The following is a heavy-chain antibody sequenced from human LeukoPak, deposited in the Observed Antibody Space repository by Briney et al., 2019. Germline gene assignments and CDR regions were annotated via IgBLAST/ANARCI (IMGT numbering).Heavy chain of an antibody. V-gene: IGHV1-46*01. Sequence: GASVKVPCKXSGYTFTSYYMHWVRQTPGQGLEWMGIINPSGGSTSYAQKFQGRVTMTRDTSTSTVYMELSSLRSEDTAVYYYARVRYDILTGFLYWGQGTLVTVSS. D-gene: IGHD3-9*01. CDR3: ARVRYDILTGFLY. J-gene: IGHJ4*02. CDR2: INPSGGST. CDR1: GYTFTSYY.